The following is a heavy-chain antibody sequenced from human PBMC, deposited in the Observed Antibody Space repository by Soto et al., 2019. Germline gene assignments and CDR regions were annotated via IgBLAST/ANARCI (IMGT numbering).Heavy chain of an antibody. CDR2: IYYSGST. J-gene: IGHJ6*02. Sequence: QVQLQESGPGLVKPSQTLSLTCTVSGGSISSGGYYWSWIRQHPGKGLEWIWYIYYSGSTDYNPSLKRRVTISVDTSKNQSSLKLSSVTAADTAVYYCARAERRASYCYYYGMDVWGQRTTVTVSS. CDR3: ARAERRASYCYYYGMDV. CDR1: GGSISSGGYY. V-gene: IGHV4-31*03. D-gene: IGHD1-26*01.